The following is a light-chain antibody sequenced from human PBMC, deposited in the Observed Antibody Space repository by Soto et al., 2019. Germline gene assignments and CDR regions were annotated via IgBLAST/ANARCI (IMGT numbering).Light chain of an antibody. J-gene: IGKJ1*01. CDR2: DAS. CDR1: QNIFTY. Sequence: DIHMTQSPSTLSASVGDRVTISCRASQNIFTYLAWYQQKPGKAPKLLIFDASTLQSGVPPRFSGSGSGTEFTLTVSSLQPGDFAAYYCEHYTLYSASFGPGTKV. CDR3: EHYTLYSAS. V-gene: IGKV1-5*01.